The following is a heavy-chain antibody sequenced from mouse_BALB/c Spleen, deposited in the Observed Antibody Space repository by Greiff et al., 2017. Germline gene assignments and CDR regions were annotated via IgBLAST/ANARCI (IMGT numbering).Heavy chain of an antibody. CDR3: NAQLEGDY. CDR1: SYTFTDYA. J-gene: IGHJ2*01. Sequence: VQLQQSGPELVRPGVSVKISCKGSSYTFTDYAMHWVKQSHAKSLEWIGVISTYYGNTNYNQKFKGKATMTVDKSSSTAYMELARLTSEDSAVYYCNAQLEGDYWGQGTTLTVSS. D-gene: IGHD4-1*02. CDR2: ISTYYGNT. V-gene: IGHV1-67*01.